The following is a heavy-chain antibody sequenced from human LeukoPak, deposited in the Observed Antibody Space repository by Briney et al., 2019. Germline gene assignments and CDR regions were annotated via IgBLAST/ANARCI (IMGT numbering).Heavy chain of an antibody. Sequence: VASVKVSCKASGYTFSSYAISWVRQAPGQGLEWMGGIIPIFGTANYAQKFQGRVTITAGKSTSTAYMELSSLRSEDTAVYYCARDIQFWSGSTWDWFDPWGQGTLVTVSS. V-gene: IGHV1-69*06. CDR2: IIPIFGTA. CDR3: ARDIQFWSGSTWDWFDP. D-gene: IGHD3-3*01. J-gene: IGHJ5*02. CDR1: GYTFSSYA.